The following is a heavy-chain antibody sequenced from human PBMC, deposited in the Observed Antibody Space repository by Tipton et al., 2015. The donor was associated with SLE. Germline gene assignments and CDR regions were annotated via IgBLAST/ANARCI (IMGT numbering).Heavy chain of an antibody. V-gene: IGHV5-51*03. CDR3: ARGGVGAVDYFDY. Sequence: VQLVQSGAEVKKPGESLKISCKGSGYSFTNSWIGWVRQMPGKGLQWMGIISPDDSDTRYSPSFEGQVTISADKSISTAYLHWTSLKASDTAMYYCARGGVGAVDYFDYWGQGSLVTVSS. CDR1: GYSFTNSW. D-gene: IGHD1-26*01. CDR2: ISPDDSDT. J-gene: IGHJ4*02.